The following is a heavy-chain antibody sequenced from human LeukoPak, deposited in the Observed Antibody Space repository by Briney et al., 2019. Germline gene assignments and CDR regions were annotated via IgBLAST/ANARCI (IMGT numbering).Heavy chain of an antibody. D-gene: IGHD3-3*01. V-gene: IGHV3-74*01. CDR1: GFTFSSYW. CDR3: ANTIFGVADDAFDI. CDR2: INSDGSST. Sequence: GGSLRLSCAASGFTFSSYWMHWVRQAPGKGLVWVSRINSDGSSTSYADSVKGRFTISRDNSKNTLYLQMNSLRAEDTAVYYCANTIFGVADDAFDIWGQGTMVTVSS. J-gene: IGHJ3*02.